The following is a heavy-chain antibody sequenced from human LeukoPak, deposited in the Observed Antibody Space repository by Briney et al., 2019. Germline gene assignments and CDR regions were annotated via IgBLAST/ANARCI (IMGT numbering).Heavy chain of an antibody. CDR1: GNSISSGDNY. J-gene: IGHJ4*02. D-gene: IGHD3-10*01. CDR3: ARGFRVHNFDY. Sequence: PSETLSLTCTVSGNSISSGDNYWSWIRQPAGKGLEWIGRIYTSGSTNYNPSLKSRVTISGDTSKNQFSLKLSSVTAADTAVYYCARGFRVHNFDYWGQGTLVTVSS. CDR2: IYTSGST. V-gene: IGHV4-61*02.